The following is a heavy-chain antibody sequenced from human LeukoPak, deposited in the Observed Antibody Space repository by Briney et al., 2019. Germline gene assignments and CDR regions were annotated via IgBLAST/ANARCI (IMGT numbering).Heavy chain of an antibody. CDR2: IYSGGST. Sequence: GGSLRLSCAASGFTVSSNYTSWVRQAPGKGLEWVSVIYSGGSTYYADSVKGRFTISRDNFKNTLYLQMNSLRAEDTAVYYCARDKAAAGYYFDYWGQGTLVTVSS. V-gene: IGHV3-53*01. CDR1: GFTVSSNY. D-gene: IGHD6-13*01. J-gene: IGHJ4*02. CDR3: ARDKAAAGYYFDY.